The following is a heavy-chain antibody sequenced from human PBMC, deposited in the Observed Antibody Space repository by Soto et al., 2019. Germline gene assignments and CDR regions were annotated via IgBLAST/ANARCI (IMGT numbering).Heavy chain of an antibody. V-gene: IGHV3-30-3*01. CDR2: IPYDGSNK. Sequence: QVQLVESGGGVVQPGRSLRLSCATSGFTFNTYAMHWARQAPGKGLEWVAVIPYDGSNKYYADSVKGRFTISRDNSKNTLYLQMNSLRAEDTAVYYCARVSRAMIVVVITVSFDYWGQGTLVTVSS. CDR1: GFTFNTYA. D-gene: IGHD3-22*01. J-gene: IGHJ4*02. CDR3: ARVSRAMIVVVITVSFDY.